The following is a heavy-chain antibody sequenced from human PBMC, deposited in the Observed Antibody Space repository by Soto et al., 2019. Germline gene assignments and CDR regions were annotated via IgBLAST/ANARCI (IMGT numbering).Heavy chain of an antibody. CDR1: GFAFSSYW. CDR2: INGDGSSI. V-gene: IGHV3-74*01. Sequence: DVQLVESGGGLVQPGGSLRLSCAASGFAFSSYWMHWVRQAPGKGLVWVSRINGDGSSISYADSVKGRFTISRENAKDTLYLQMNSLVTEETAVYYCARGIAARPFLYYYYGMDVWGQGTTVTVSS. D-gene: IGHD6-6*01. J-gene: IGHJ6*02. CDR3: ARGIAARPFLYYYYGMDV.